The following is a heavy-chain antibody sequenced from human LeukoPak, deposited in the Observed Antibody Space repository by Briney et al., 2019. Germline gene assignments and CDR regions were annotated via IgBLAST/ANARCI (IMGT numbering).Heavy chain of an antibody. CDR2: IYPSGST. CDR3: ARENSGSYREFDY. V-gene: IGHV4-4*07. D-gene: IGHD1-26*01. CDR1: GGSISNY. J-gene: IGHJ4*02. Sequence: SETLSFTCTVSGGSISNYWTWIRQPAGKGLEWIGRIYPSGSTNYNPSLKSRVTMSVDTSKNQFSLKLSSVTAADTAVYYCARENSGSYREFDYWGQGTLVTVYS.